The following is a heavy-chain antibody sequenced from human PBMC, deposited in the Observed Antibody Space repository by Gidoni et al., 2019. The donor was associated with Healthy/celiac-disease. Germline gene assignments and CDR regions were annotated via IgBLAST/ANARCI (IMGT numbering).Heavy chain of an antibody. J-gene: IGHJ5*02. CDR2: ISYDGSNK. Sequence: QFQLVESGGRVAQPGRSLSLSCAPSGSPFSSYGMHWVRQAPGKGLEWVAVISYDGSNKYYADSVKGRFTISRDNSKNTLYLQMNSLRAEDTAVYYCAKVGSELELPGWFDPWGQGTLVTVSS. V-gene: IGHV3-30*18. CDR1: GSPFSSYG. D-gene: IGHD1-7*01. CDR3: AKVGSELELPGWFDP.